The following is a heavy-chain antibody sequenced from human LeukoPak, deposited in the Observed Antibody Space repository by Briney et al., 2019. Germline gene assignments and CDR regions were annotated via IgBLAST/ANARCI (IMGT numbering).Heavy chain of an antibody. Sequence: PSETLSLTCGVFGVSINDYYWSWIRQSPGKGLEWIGEISHTEGTRYNPSLESRVTMSVGTSENQLSLKLIFVTAADTAIYYCARIRCGHSGSVCYNHWGLGTLVTVSS. V-gene: IGHV4-34*01. D-gene: IGHD3-9*01. CDR1: GVSINDYY. CDR3: ARIRCGHSGSVCYNH. CDR2: ISHTEGT. J-gene: IGHJ1*01.